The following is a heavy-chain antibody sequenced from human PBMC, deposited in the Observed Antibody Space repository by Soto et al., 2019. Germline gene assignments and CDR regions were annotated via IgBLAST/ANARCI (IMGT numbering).Heavy chain of an antibody. CDR1: GYTFTGYY. CDR2: INPNSGGT. D-gene: IGHD6-13*01. J-gene: IGHJ4*02. V-gene: IGHV1-2*04. Sequence: QVQLVQSGAEVKKPGASVKVSCKASGYTFTGYYMHWVRQAPGQGLEWMGWINPNSGGTNYAQKFQGWVTMTRDTSISTAYMELSRLRSDDTAVYYCARAPHSIAAAGGGFDYWGQGTLVTVSS. CDR3: ARAPHSIAAAGGGFDY.